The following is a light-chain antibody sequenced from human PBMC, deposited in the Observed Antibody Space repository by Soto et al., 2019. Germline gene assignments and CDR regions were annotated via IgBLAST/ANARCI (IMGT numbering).Light chain of an antibody. CDR1: SSDVGGHNY. CDR2: EVS. J-gene: IGLJ2*01. CDR3: SSYTTSSTLV. V-gene: IGLV2-14*01. Sequence: QSALTQPASVSGSPGQSITISCTGTSSDVGGHNYVSWYQQHPGIAPKLMISEVSNRSSGVSNRFSGSKSGNTASLTISGLQAEDEADYYCSSYTTSSTLVFGGGTKLTVL.